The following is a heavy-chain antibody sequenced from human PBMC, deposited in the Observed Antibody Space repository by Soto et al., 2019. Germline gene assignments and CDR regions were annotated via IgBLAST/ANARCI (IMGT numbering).Heavy chain of an antibody. J-gene: IGHJ5*02. Sequence: SVKVSCKASGGTFSSYAISWVRQAPGQGLEWMGGIIPILGTANYAQKFQGRVTITADESTSTAYMELSSLRSEDTAVYYCARDIYRSSTSCYKSWNWFDPWGQGTLVTVSS. CDR2: IIPILGTA. V-gene: IGHV1-69*13. CDR3: ARDIYRSSTSCYKSWNWFDP. CDR1: GGTFSSYA. D-gene: IGHD2-2*02.